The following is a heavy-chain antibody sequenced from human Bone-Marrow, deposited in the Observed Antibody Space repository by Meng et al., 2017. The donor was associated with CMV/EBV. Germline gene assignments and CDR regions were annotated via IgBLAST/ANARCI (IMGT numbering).Heavy chain of an antibody. V-gene: IGHV3-7*01. D-gene: IGHD3-16*01. CDR3: AREGGGSLDY. CDR1: GLTLTDAW. Sequence: GGSLRLSCAASGLTLTDAWMHWVRQTPEKGLEWVANIKQDGSGKYYVDSVKGRLTISRDNAKNSMYLQMNNLRAEDMAGYYCAREGGGSLDYWGQETLVTVSS. CDR2: IKQDGSGK. J-gene: IGHJ4*02.